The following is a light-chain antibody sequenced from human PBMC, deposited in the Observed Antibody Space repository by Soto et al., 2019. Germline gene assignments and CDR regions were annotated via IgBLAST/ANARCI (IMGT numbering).Light chain of an antibody. CDR3: FSYAGSYTFV. CDR2: DVT. J-gene: IGLJ1*01. V-gene: IGLV2-11*01. Sequence: QSALTQPRSVSGSPGQSVTIPCTGTSSDVGGYSYFSWYQQHPVKAPKLMIYDVTTRPSGIPDRFSGSKSGNTASLTISGLQAEVEADYYCFSYAGSYTFVFGSGTKVTVL. CDR1: SSDVGGYSY.